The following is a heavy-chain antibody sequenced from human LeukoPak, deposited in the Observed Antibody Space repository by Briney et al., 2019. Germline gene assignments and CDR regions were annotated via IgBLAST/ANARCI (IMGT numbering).Heavy chain of an antibody. CDR1: GGTFSSYA. V-gene: IGHV1-69*05. Sequence: SVKVSCKASGGTFSSYAINWVRQAPGQGLEWMGGIIPIFGTANYAQKFQGRVTITTDESTSTAYMELSSLRSEDTAVYYCARGPLDYDAFDIWGQGTMVTVSS. CDR3: ARGPLDYDAFDI. D-gene: IGHD3-9*01. CDR2: IIPIFGTA. J-gene: IGHJ3*02.